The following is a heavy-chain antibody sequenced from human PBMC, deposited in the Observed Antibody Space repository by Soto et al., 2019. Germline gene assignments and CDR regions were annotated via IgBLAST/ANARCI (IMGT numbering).Heavy chain of an antibody. CDR3: AKTITPPPSEDSTCRGALIDH. CDR1: GFRFSAFG. Sequence: QVQLVESGGGVVQPGRSLTLSCAASGFRFSAFGMHWVRQAPGKGLEWVAFVSNDGRIEHYADSVKGRFTISRDNSKNTLSLQMNGLRPDDTALYYCAKTITPPPSEDSTCRGALIDHWGRGARVIVSS. D-gene: IGHD1-26*01. CDR2: VSNDGRIE. J-gene: IGHJ4*02. V-gene: IGHV3-30*18.